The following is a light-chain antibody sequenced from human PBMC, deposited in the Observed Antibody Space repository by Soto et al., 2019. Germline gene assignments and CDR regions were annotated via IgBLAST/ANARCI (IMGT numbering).Light chain of an antibody. J-gene: IGKJ4*01. CDR3: AQGLATPFT. V-gene: IGKV2-28*01. Sequence: EIVLTQSPLSLPVTPGEPASISCRSSRNLLHSNGYYYLDWYLQKPGQSPQLLIYLGSNRASGVPDRVSGSGSGTDVTLTISRVEAEDVGVYFCAQGLATPFTFGGGTKVEIK. CDR1: RNLLHSNGYYY. CDR2: LGS.